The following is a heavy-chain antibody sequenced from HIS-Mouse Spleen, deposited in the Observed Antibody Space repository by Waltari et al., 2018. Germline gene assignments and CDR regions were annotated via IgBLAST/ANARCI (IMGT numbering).Heavy chain of an antibody. CDR1: GGSISSGGYY. J-gene: IGHJ5*02. CDR3: ARSPYYDFWSGYSDNWFDP. CDR2: IYYSGST. Sequence: QVQLQESGPGLVKPSQTLSLTRPVPGGSISSGGYYLSWNRQHPGKGLEWIGYIYYSGSTYYNPSLKSRVTISVDTSKNQFSLKLSSVTAADTAVYYCARSPYYDFWSGYSDNWFDPWGQGTLVTVSS. V-gene: IGHV4-31*03. D-gene: IGHD3-3*01.